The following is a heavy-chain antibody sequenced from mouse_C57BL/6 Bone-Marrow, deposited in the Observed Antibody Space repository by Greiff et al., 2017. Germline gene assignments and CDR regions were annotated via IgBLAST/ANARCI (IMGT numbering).Heavy chain of an antibody. Sequence: QVNVKQSGAELARPGASVKLSCKASGYTFTSYGISWVKQRTGPGLEWIGEIYPRSGNTYYNEKFKGEATLTADKSSSTAYMELRSLTSEDSAVYFCARRVPGGYFDVWGTGTTVTVSS. J-gene: IGHJ1*03. CDR1: GYTFTSYG. CDR3: ARRVPGGYFDV. D-gene: IGHD2-14*01. V-gene: IGHV1-81*01. CDR2: IYPRSGNT.